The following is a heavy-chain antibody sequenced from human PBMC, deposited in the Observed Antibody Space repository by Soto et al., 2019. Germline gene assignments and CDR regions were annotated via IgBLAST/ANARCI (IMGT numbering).Heavy chain of an antibody. J-gene: IGHJ5*02. CDR1: GGSISSYY. CDR3: ARHRSPFDWLSTNNWFDP. Sequence: QVQLQESGPGLVKPSETLSLTCTVSGGSISSYYWSWIRQPPGKGLERIGYIYYSGSTNYNPPLIRRVPKSVDASKNQFSLKLSSVTAADTAVYYCARHRSPFDWLSTNNWFDPWGQGTLVTVSS. D-gene: IGHD3-9*01. CDR2: IYYSGST. V-gene: IGHV4-59*08.